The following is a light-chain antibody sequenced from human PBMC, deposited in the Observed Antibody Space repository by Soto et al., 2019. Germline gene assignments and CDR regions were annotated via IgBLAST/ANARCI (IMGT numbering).Light chain of an antibody. CDR3: QSYDSSLSGSV. CDR1: SSNIGAGYD. Sequence: QSVLTQPPSVAGAPGQRVTISCTGSSSNIGAGYDVHWYQQIPGTAPKLLIYGNSNRPSGVPDRFSGSKSGTSASLAITGLLAEDDADYYCQSYDSSLSGSVFGGGTKLTVL. J-gene: IGLJ2*01. V-gene: IGLV1-40*01. CDR2: GNS.